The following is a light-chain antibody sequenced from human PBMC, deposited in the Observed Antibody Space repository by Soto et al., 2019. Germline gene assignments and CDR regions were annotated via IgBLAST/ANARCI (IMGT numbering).Light chain of an antibody. CDR2: AAS. CDR3: HQSYSTPAPFT. CDR1: QSISSY. Sequence: DIQMTQSPSSLSASVGDRVTITCRASQSISSYLNWYQQKPGKAPKLLIYAASSLQSGVPSRFXXSGSGTDFTRTISSLQPEDFATYSCHQSYSTPAPFTFGPGTKVDIK. J-gene: IGKJ3*01. V-gene: IGKV1-39*01.